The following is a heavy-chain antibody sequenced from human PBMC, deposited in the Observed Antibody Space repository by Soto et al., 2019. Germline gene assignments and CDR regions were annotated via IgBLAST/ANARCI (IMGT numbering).Heavy chain of an antibody. J-gene: IGHJ4*02. V-gene: IGHV1-69*13. CDR2: IIPIFGTA. D-gene: IGHD2-15*01. CDR1: GGTFSSYA. CDR3: ARDDLAYCSGGSCYSYKHQFDY. Sequence: SVKVSCKASGGTFSSYAISWVRQAPGQGLEWMGGIIPIFGTANYAQKFQGRVTITADESTSTAYMELSSLRSEDTAVYYCARDDLAYCSGGSCYSYKHQFDYWDQGTLVTVSS.